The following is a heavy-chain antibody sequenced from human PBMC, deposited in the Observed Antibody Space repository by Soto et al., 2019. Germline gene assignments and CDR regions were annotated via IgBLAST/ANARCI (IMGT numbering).Heavy chain of an antibody. J-gene: IGHJ5*02. V-gene: IGHV4-61*01. Sequence: SETLSLTCTVSGGSVSSGRYYWSWIRQPPGKGLEWIGYIYYSGSTNYNPSLKSRVTISVDTSKNQFSLKLSSVTAADTAVYYCARDIYGSGANWFDTWGQGTLVTVSS. CDR3: ARDIYGSGANWFDT. D-gene: IGHD3-10*01. CDR1: GGSVSSGRYY. CDR2: IYYSGST.